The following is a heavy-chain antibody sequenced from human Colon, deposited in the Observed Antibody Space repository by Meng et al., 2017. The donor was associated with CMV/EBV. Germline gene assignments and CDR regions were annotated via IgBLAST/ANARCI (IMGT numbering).Heavy chain of an antibody. CDR2: MNPSTGST. J-gene: IGHJ4*02. V-gene: IGHV1-8*01. Sequence: TGYAFTSFDINWVRQASGQGLGWMGWMNPSTGSTDYAQKFQGRVTMTRDTSTTTAYLDLSSLGSDDTAVYYCALYYYGSGTSRFDYWGQGTLVTVSS. CDR3: ALYYYGSGTSRFDY. D-gene: IGHD3-10*01. CDR1: GYAFTSFD.